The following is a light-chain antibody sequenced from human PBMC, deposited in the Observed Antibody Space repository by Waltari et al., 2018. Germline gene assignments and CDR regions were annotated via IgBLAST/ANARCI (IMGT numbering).Light chain of an antibody. CDR2: WAS. V-gene: IGKV4-1*01. Sequence: DIVMTQSPDSLAVSLGERATANCKSSQNILSNSNNKNYLSWYQQKPGQPPKLLIYWASIRQSGVPDRFSGSGSGTDFTLTISSLQAEDVAVYFCQQYYSTPQTFGQGTKVEIK. CDR3: QQYYSTPQT. J-gene: IGKJ1*01. CDR1: QNILSNSNNKNY.